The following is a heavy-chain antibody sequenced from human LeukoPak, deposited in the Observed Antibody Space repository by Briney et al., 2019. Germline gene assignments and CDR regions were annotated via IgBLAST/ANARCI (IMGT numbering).Heavy chain of an antibody. J-gene: IGHJ6*02. Sequence: PSETLSLTCTVSGGSISSYYWSWIRQPPGKGLEWIGYTYYSGSTNYNPSLKSRVTISVDTSKNQFSLKLSSVTAADAAVYYCARDAHDFWSGLNYGMDVWGQGTTVTVSS. CDR3: ARDAHDFWSGLNYGMDV. CDR1: GGSISSYY. D-gene: IGHD3-3*01. V-gene: IGHV4-59*01. CDR2: TYYSGST.